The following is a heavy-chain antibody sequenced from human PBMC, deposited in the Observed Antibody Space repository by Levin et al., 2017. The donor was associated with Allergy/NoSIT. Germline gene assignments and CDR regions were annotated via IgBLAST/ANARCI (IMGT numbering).Heavy chain of an antibody. D-gene: IGHD2-8*01. CDR1: GASISTRNW. Sequence: PSETLSLTCAVSGASISTRNWWSWVRQSPGKGLEWIGQIYQSGTTDYNPSLQSRVTISLDNSKNQFSLKVSSVTAADTAVYYCVNNGQFSLAYWGQGTLVIVSS. CDR2: IYQSGTT. J-gene: IGHJ4*02. V-gene: IGHV4-4*02. CDR3: VNNGQFSLAY.